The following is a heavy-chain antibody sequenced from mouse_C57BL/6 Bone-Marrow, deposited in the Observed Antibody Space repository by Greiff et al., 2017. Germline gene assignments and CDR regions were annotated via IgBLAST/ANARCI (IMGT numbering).Heavy chain of an antibody. D-gene: IGHD1-1*01. J-gene: IGHJ3*01. CDR3: LRPDYYGRSYTVAFAS. CDR2: IRSKSNNYAT. CDR1: GFSFNTYA. V-gene: IGHV10-1*01. Sequence: EVKLVESGGGLVLPKGSLKLSCAASGFSFNTYAMNWVRQAPGKGLEWVARIRSKSNNYATYYADSVKDRFTISRDDSESMLYLQMNNLKTEDTAMYYCLRPDYYGRSYTVAFASWGQANLVTVAA.